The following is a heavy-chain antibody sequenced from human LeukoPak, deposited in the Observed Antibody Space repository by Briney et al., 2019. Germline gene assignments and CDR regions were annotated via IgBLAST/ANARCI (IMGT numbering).Heavy chain of an antibody. D-gene: IGHD6-13*01. V-gene: IGHV3-23*01. CDR3: GAPSAGIILYGMDV. J-gene: IGHJ6*02. CDR1: GDSISSSSYY. Sequence: ETLSLTCAVSGDSISSSSYYWGWLRQPPGKGLEWVSAISGSGGSTYYADSVKGRFTISRDNSKNTLYLQMNSLRAEDTAVYYCGAPSAGIILYGMDVWGQGTTVTVSS. CDR2: ISGSGGST.